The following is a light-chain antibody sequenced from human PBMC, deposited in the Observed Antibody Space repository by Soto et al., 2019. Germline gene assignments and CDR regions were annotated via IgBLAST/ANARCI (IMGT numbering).Light chain of an antibody. V-gene: IGKV3-20*01. CDR2: GAS. CDR1: QSVSSSY. J-gene: IGKJ5*01. Sequence: EIILNISPGTLSLNTGERATLSCRASQSVSSSYLAWYQQKPGQAPRLLIYGASSVATGIPDRFSGSGSGTDFILTISRLEPEDFAVYYCQQYGSSIIFGQGTRLEIK. CDR3: QQYGSSII.